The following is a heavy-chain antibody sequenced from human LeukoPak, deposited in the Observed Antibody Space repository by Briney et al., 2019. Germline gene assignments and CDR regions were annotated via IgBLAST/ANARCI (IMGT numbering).Heavy chain of an antibody. CDR3: LRDLSDCWRGVGCY. V-gene: IGHV1-2*02. Sequence: ASVKVSCTASGFTFTSYYMHWVRQAPGKGLEWMAWINPDGGDTNYAQNLQGRFTITRDKSINSAYLEMNRLRSDDTAVYYCLRDLSDCWRGVGCYGGEGTLVTVS. J-gene: IGHJ4*02. CDR2: INPDGGDT. CDR1: GFTFTSYY. D-gene: IGHD2-21*01.